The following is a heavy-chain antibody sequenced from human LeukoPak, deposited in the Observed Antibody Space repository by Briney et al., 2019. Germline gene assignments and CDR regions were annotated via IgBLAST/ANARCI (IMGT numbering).Heavy chain of an antibody. V-gene: IGHV4-39*01. J-gene: IGHJ6*02. CDR2: IYYTGST. D-gene: IGHD6-6*01. Sequence: SETLSLTCTISGGSISSISYYWGWIRQPPGKGLEWIGSIYYTGSTYYNPSLKSRVTVSVDTSKNQFSLNLRSVTAADTAVYYCATLLSSGDMDVWGQGTTVTVSS. CDR3: ATLLSSGDMDV. CDR1: GGSISSISYY.